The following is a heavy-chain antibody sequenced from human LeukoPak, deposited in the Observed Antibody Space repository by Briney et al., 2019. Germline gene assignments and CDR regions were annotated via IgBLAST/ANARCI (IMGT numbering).Heavy chain of an antibody. D-gene: IGHD6-19*01. V-gene: IGHV3-23*01. Sequence: GGSLRLSCAASGFTFSSYAMSWVRQAPGKGLEWVSAISGSGGSTYYADSVKGRFTISRDNSKNTLYLQMNSLRAEDTAVYYCAKRQWLPPYYYYGMDVWGQGTTVTVSS. J-gene: IGHJ6*02. CDR3: AKRQWLPPYYYYGMDV. CDR2: ISGSGGST. CDR1: GFTFSSYA.